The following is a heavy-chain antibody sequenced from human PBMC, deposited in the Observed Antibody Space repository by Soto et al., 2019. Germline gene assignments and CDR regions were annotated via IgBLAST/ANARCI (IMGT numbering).Heavy chain of an antibody. J-gene: IGHJ6*02. CDR2: INPNSGGT. D-gene: IGHD6-19*01. CDR3: AKDVGNNGRGWYGG. Sequence: ASVKVSCKASGYTFTGYYMHWVRQAPGQGLEWMGWINPNSGGTNYAQKFQGRVTMTRDTSISTAYMELSRLRSDDTALYYCAKDVGNNGRGWYGGWGQGTTVTVSS. V-gene: IGHV1-2*02. CDR1: GYTFTGYY.